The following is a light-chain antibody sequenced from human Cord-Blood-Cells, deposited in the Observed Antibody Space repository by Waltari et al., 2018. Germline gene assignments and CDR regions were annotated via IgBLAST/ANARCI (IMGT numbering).Light chain of an antibody. V-gene: IGLV2-23*01. Sequence: QSALTQPASVSGSPGQSITISCTGTSSDVGGYTLVSWYQQHPGKAPKLMIYEGSKRPSGVSNRFSGSKSGNTASLTISGLQAEDEADYYCCSYAGSYVFGTGTKVTVL. CDR2: EGS. CDR3: CSYAGSYV. J-gene: IGLJ1*01. CDR1: SSDVGGYTL.